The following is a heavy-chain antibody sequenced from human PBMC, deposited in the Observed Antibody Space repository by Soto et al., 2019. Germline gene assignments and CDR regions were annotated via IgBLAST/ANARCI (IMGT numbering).Heavy chain of an antibody. D-gene: IGHD6-6*01. V-gene: IGHV1-2*02. CDR1: GYTFTGYY. CDR2: INPNSGGT. CDR3: ARGGQLVLPYYYYGMDV. Sequence: GASVKVSCKASGYTFTGYYMHWVRQAPGQGLEWMGWINPNSGGTNYAQKFQGGVTMTRDTSISTAYMELSRLRSDDTAVYYCARGGQLVLPYYYYGMDVWGQGTTVTVSS. J-gene: IGHJ6*02.